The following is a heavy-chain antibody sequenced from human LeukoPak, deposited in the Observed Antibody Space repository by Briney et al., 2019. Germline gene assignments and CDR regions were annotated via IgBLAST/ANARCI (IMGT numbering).Heavy chain of an antibody. V-gene: IGHV4-38-2*02. J-gene: IGHJ2*01. CDR2: IYYSGST. CDR3: ARGSRLGRTYWYFDL. CDR1: GYSISSGYY. Sequence: SETLSLTCTVSGYSISSGYYWSWIRQPPGKGLEWIGYIYYSGSTYYNPSLKSRVTISVDTSKIQFSLKLSSVTAADTAVYYCARGSRLGRTYWYFDLWGRGTLVTVSS. D-gene: IGHD7-27*01.